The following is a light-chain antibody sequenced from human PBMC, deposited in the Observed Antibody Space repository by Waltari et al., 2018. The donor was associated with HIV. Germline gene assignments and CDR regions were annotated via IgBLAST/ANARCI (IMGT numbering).Light chain of an antibody. Sequence: SVLTQSPSVSVAPGQNVTISFPRSSSYIGNNFVSCYQAPPRTAPKLRNYENNTRPSGIPDRFSGSKSGTSATLGITGLQTGDGADYYCGTWDSSLSAVVFGGGTKLTVL. J-gene: IGLJ3*02. V-gene: IGLV1-51*02. CDR3: GTWDSSLSAVV. CDR2: ENN. CDR1: SSYIGNNF.